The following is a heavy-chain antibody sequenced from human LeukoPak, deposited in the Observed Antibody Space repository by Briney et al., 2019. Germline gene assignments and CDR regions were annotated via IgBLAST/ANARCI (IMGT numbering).Heavy chain of an antibody. CDR1: GFTFSIYT. CDR2: ISSNGGST. V-gene: IGHV3-64D*09. J-gene: IGHJ1*01. CDR3: VKADYYDTSNYYYRYFQY. Sequence: GGSLRLSCSASGFTFSIYTMHWVRQAPGKGLEYVSAISSNGGSTYYADSVKSRFTISRDNSKNTLYLQVSSLRAEDTAVYYCVKADYYDTSNYYYRYFQYWGQGTLVTVSS. D-gene: IGHD3-22*01.